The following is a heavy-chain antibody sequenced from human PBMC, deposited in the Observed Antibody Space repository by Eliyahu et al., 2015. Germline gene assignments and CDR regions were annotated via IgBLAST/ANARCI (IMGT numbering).Heavy chain of an antibody. J-gene: IGHJ6*02. CDR1: GFTFSDYY. D-gene: IGHD5-18*01. CDR3: ASGYSYENFFHYGMDV. V-gene: IGHV3-11*01. Sequence: QGQLVESGGGLVKPGGSLRLSCAASGFTFSDYYMTWIRQPPGKGLEWVSYITRSGTTTYYADSVKGRFTIARDNANSSLFLQMSSLRPDDTAVYYCASGYSYENFFHYGMDVWGQGTTVTVSS. CDR2: ITRSGTTT.